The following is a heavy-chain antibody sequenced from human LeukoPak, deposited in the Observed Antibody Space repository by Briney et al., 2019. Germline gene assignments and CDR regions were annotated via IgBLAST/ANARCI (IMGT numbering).Heavy chain of an antibody. J-gene: IGHJ4*02. CDR2: IYYSETA. CDR1: GGSISTYY. V-gene: IGHV4-59*01. Sequence: SETLSLTCVVSGGSISTYYWNWIRQPPGKGLEWIGYIYYSETATYNPSLKSRLTISVDTSKNQFSLKLSSVTAADTAVYYCARGGSSSWYRWGQGTLVTVSS. D-gene: IGHD6-13*01. CDR3: ARGGSSSWYR.